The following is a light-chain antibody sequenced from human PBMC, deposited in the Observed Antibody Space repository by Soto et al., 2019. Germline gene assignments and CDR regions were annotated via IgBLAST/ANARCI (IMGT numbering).Light chain of an antibody. CDR1: HTISSSY. V-gene: IGKV3-20*01. Sequence: EIELTQSPGTLSLSPGERATLSCRASHTISSSYLAWYQQKPGQAPRLLMYGISRRDTGIPDRFSGSGSGTDFTLTITRLEPEDFAVYYCQQYVTSSPRTFGQGTKVEIK. CDR2: GIS. J-gene: IGKJ1*01. CDR3: QQYVTSSPRT.